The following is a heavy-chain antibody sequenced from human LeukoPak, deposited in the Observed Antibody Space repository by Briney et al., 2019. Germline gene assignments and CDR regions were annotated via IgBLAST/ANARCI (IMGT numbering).Heavy chain of an antibody. V-gene: IGHV3-23*01. D-gene: IGHD3/OR15-3a*01. J-gene: IGHJ4*02. CDR3: ATDVGTVFFDN. CDR2: IDTSGGST. Sequence: GGTLRLSCAASGFTFSSYAMAWVRQTPGKGLEWVSTIDTSGGSTHYADSVKGRFTISRDNSKNTMYLQMNSLRVEDTAIYYCATDVGTVFFDNWGQGTVVTVSS. CDR1: GFTFSSYA.